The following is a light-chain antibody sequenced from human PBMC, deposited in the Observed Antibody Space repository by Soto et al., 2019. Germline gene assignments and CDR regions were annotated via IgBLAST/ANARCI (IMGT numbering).Light chain of an antibody. CDR3: NSYTSSSPLAV. CDR2: EVS. CDR1: SSDVGGYNY. J-gene: IGLJ1*01. Sequence: QSALAQPASVFGSPGQSITISCTGTSSDVGGYNYVSWYQQPPGKAPKLMIYEVSNRPSAVSNRFSGSKSGNTASLTISGLQAEDEADYYCNSYTSSSPLAVFGSGPKVTV. V-gene: IGLV2-14*01.